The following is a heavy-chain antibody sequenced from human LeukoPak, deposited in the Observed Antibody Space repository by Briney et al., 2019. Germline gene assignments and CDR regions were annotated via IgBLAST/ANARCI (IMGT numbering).Heavy chain of an antibody. V-gene: IGHV3-21*04. J-gene: IGHJ4*02. Sequence: GGSLRLSCAASAFSLNAYNMNWVRQAPGKGLEWVSSISYTGTYIYYADSVKGRFTISRDNAQNSLYLQMNSLRAEDTAIYYCVRDRGAYRPIDYWGQGTLVTVSS. CDR1: AFSLNAYN. CDR3: VRDRGAYRPIDY. D-gene: IGHD1-26*01. CDR2: ISYTGTYI.